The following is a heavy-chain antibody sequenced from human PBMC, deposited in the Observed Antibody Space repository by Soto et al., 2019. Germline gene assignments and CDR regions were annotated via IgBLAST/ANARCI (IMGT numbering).Heavy chain of an antibody. CDR2: IHGGSGNT. V-gene: IGHV1-3*01. CDR1: GYTFPIYT. D-gene: IGHD5-18*01. CDR3: TRAGGGYGVFDY. Sequence: QVQLVQSGAEVKKPGASVKVSCRSSGYTFPIYTIHWVRQAPGQRLEWMGWIHGGSGNTKYSQKFQDRVTITRDTSASTAYMDLSSLASEDTALYFCTRAGGGYGVFDYWGQGTLVTVSS. J-gene: IGHJ4*02.